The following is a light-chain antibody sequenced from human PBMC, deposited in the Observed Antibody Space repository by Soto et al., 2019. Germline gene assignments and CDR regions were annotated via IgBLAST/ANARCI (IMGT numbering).Light chain of an antibody. CDR1: QGIGSW. CDR2: AAS. CDR3: QQTNTFPST. Sequence: DIQMIQSPSSVSASVGDRVTITCRASQGIGSWLAWYQHKPGKAPKLLIYAASNLQGGVPSRFSGSGSGTDFALTINSLQPEDFATYYCQQTNTFPSTFGQGTRLEI. V-gene: IGKV1D-12*01. J-gene: IGKJ5*01.